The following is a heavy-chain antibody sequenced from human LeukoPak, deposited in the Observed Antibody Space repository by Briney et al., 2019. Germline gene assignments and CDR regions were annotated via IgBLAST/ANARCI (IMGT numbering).Heavy chain of an antibody. V-gene: IGHV3-23*01. CDR3: AKDPNSSSSEIGY. CDR2: ISGSGGST. D-gene: IGHD6-6*01. CDR1: GFTFSSYA. Sequence: PGGSLRLSCAASGFTFSSYAMSWVRQAPGKGLEWVSVISGSGGSTYYADSVKGRLTISRDNSKNTLYLQISSLRAEDTAVYYCAKDPNSSSSEIGYWGPGTLVTASP. J-gene: IGHJ4*02.